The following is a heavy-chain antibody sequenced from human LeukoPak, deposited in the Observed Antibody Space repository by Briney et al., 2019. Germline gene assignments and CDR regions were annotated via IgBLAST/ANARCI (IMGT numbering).Heavy chain of an antibody. D-gene: IGHD3-16*01. CDR1: GGSISSYY. CDR2: IYYSGST. V-gene: IGHV4-59*08. Sequence: SETLSLTCTVSGGSISSYYWSWIRQPPGKGLEWIGYIYYSGSTNYNPSLKSRVTISADTSKNQFSLKLGSVTAADTAVYYCARHSWFGDFDYWGQGTLVTVSS. CDR3: ARHSWFGDFDY. J-gene: IGHJ4*02.